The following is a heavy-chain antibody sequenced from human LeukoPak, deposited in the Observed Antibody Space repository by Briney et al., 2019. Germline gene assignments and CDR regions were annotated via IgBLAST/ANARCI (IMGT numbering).Heavy chain of an antibody. CDR2: IYSGGST. Sequence: PGGSLRLSCAASGFTVSINYMSWVRQAPGKGLEWVSVIYSGGSTYYADSVKGRFTISRDNSKNTLYLQMNSLRAEDTAVYYCASSKLGYCTKGVCYPFDYWGQGTLVTVSS. J-gene: IGHJ4*02. CDR1: GFTVSINY. V-gene: IGHV3-66*02. D-gene: IGHD2-8*01. CDR3: ASSKLGYCTKGVCYPFDY.